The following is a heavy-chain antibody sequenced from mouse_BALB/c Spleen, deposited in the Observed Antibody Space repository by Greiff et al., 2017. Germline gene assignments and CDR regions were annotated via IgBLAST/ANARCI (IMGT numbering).Heavy chain of an antibody. J-gene: IGHJ4*01. CDR1: GFNIKDTY. Sequence: EVQLQQSGAELVKPGASVKLSCTASGFNIKDTYMHWVKQRPEQGLEWIGRIDPANGNTKYDPKFQGKATITADTSSNTAYLQLSSLTSEDTAVYYCAYGSSYATYAMDYWGQGTSVTVSS. CDR2: IDPANGNT. D-gene: IGHD1-1*01. CDR3: AYGSSYATYAMDY. V-gene: IGHV14-3*02.